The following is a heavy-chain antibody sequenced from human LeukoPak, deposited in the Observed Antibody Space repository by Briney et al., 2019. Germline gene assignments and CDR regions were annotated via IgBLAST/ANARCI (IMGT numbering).Heavy chain of an antibody. CDR3: ATQDACYGSTY. V-gene: IGHV4-38-2*02. CDR2: IYHSGST. Sequence: PSETLSLTCTVSGYSISSGYYWGWIRQPPGKGLEWIGSIYHSGSTYYNPSLKSRVTISVDTSKNQFSLKLSSVTAADTAVYYCATQDACYGSTYWGQGTLVTVSS. CDR1: GYSISSGYY. J-gene: IGHJ4*02. D-gene: IGHD2-2*01.